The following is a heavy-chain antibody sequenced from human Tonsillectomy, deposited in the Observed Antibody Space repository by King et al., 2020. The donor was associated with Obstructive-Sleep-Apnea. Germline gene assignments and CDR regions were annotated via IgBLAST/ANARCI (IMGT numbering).Heavy chain of an antibody. CDR3: ARIGVGYESLTGHNRHRDWFDP. V-gene: IGHV4-59*01. D-gene: IGHD3-9*01. Sequence: VQLQESGPGLVKPSETLSLTCTVSGGTISSYYWTWIRQPPGKGLEWIGHIYYSGNTKYNPSLKSRVTISADTSKNQISLNLSSVTAADTAVYYCARIGVGYESLTGHNRHRDWFDPWGQGILVTVSS. CDR1: GGTISSYY. J-gene: IGHJ5*02. CDR2: IYYSGNT.